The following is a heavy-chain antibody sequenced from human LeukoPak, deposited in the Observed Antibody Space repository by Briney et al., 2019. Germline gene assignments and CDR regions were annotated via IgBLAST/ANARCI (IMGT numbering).Heavy chain of an antibody. J-gene: IGHJ6*02. CDR3: ARGIAATSYYYYGMDV. CDR1: GYTFTSYG. D-gene: IGHD6-13*01. Sequence: ASVKVSCKASGYTFTSYGISWVRQASGQGLEWMGWISAYNGNTNYAQKLQGRVTMTTDTPTSTAYMELRSLRSDDTAVYYCARGIAATSYYYYGMDVWGQGTTVTVSS. V-gene: IGHV1-18*01. CDR2: ISAYNGNT.